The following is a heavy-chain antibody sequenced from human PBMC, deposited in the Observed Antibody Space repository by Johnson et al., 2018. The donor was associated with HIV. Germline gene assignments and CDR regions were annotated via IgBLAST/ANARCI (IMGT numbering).Heavy chain of an antibody. CDR1: GFTFSSYA. V-gene: IGHV3-30-3*01. CDR3: ARDAVIRSGWYNVDAFDV. CDR2: ISYDGSNI. D-gene: IGHD6-19*01. J-gene: IGHJ3*01. Sequence: VQLVESGGGVVQPGRSLRLSCAASGFTFSSYAMHWVRQAPGKGLEWVAVISYDGSNIYYADSVKGRFTISRDNAKNSLYLQMNSLRAEDTAVYYCARDAVIRSGWYNVDAFDVWGQGTMVTVSS.